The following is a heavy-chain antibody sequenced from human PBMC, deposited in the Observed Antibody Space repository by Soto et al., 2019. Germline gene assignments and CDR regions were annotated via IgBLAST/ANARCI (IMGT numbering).Heavy chain of an antibody. CDR1: GFTFDDYA. J-gene: IGHJ6*02. D-gene: IGHD3-10*01. V-gene: IGHV3-9*01. CDR2: LSGTGSST. Sequence: EVQLVESGGGLVQPGRSLRLSCAASGFTFDDYAMHWVRQVPGKGLEWVSGLSGTGSSTYYADSVYGRFIISRDNSINTLYLQMNSLRDEDTAVYYCAKEAEMSVGYGMDVWGQGTTVTVSS. CDR3: AKEAEMSVGYGMDV.